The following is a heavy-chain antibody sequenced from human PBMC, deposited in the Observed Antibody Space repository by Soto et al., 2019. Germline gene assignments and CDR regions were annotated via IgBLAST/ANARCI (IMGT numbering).Heavy chain of an antibody. J-gene: IGHJ4*02. CDR1: GFTFSSYA. CDR3: ARDVDFWSGCLDY. CDR2: ISYDGSNK. Sequence: GGSLRLSCAASGFTFSSYAMHWVRQAPGKGLEWVAVISYDGSNKYYADSVKGRFTISRDNSKNTLYLQMNSLRAEDTAVYYCARDVDFWSGCLDYWGQGTLVTVSS. V-gene: IGHV3-30-3*01. D-gene: IGHD3-3*01.